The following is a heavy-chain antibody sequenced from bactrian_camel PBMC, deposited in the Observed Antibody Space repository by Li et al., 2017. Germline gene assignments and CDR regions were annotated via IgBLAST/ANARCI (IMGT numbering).Heavy chain of an antibody. CDR1: GHTYTVSLTC. Sequence: HVQLVESGGGSVQAGGSLRLSCATSGHTYTVSLTCMAWFRQSPGKEREWVVMIDKDDSTKYVESVKGRFTISRDRATRIVYLQMNSLKPEDTAMYHCAARRVGWKCSPSPREDEHWYWGQGTQVTVS. V-gene: IGHV3S53*01. CDR2: IDKDDST. CDR3: AARRVGWKCSPSPREDEHWY. D-gene: IGHD1*01. J-gene: IGHJ4*01.